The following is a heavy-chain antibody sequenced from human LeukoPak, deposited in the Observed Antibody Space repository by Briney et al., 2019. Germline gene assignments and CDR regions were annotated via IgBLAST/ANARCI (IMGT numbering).Heavy chain of an antibody. Sequence: GESLKISCKTSGYSFTSYWIAWVRQIPGKGLGWVGIINPADSDTRYSLSLQGQVTISADRSISTAYLQWSSLKASDTAIYYCARGEGGYNYAFWGQGTLVSVSS. CDR2: INPADSDT. CDR3: ARGEGGYNYAF. J-gene: IGHJ4*02. D-gene: IGHD5-24*01. CDR1: GYSFTSYW. V-gene: IGHV5-51*01.